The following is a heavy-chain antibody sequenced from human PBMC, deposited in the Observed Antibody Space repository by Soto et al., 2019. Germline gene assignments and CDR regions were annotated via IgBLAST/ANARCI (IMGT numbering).Heavy chain of an antibody. CDR3: VSQRTTVPTQAYFDY. J-gene: IGHJ4*02. D-gene: IGHD4-17*01. CDR2: VNYSGRS. V-gene: IGHV4-34*01. CDR1: GGSLSGYY. Sequence: SETLSLTCAVYGGSLSGYYWSWIRQPPGKGLEWIGSVNYSGRSNSKPSVKSRVTISVDTSKNQFSLSLSSVTASDTAVYFCVSQRTTVPTQAYFDYWGPGALVTVSS.